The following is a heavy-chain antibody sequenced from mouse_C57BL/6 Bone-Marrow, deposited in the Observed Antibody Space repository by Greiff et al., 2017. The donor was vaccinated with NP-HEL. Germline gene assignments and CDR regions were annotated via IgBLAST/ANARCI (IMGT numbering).Heavy chain of an antibody. J-gene: IGHJ3*01. D-gene: IGHD2-4*01. Sequence: EVHLVESGGGLVQPGGSMKLSCVASGFTFSNYWMNWVRQSPEKGLEWVAQIRLKSDNYATHYAESVKGRFTISRDDSKSSVYLQMNNLRAEDTGIYYCTDDLPFAYWGQGTLVTVSA. CDR1: GFTFSNYW. V-gene: IGHV6-3*01. CDR3: TDDLPFAY. CDR2: IRLKSDNYAT.